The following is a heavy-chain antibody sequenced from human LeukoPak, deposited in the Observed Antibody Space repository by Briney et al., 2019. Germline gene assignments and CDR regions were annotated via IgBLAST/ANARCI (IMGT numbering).Heavy chain of an antibody. CDR3: ARDIKRHDY. J-gene: IGHJ4*02. V-gene: IGHV1-18*01. Sequence: ASVKVSSTASGYTFTTYVITWVRQAPGQGLEWMGWISAYNANTNYTQNFQGRVTMTTDTSTSTAYMELRSLRSDDTAVYYCARDIKRHDYWGQGTLVTVSS. CDR2: ISAYNANT. D-gene: IGHD1-1*01. CDR1: GYTFTTYV.